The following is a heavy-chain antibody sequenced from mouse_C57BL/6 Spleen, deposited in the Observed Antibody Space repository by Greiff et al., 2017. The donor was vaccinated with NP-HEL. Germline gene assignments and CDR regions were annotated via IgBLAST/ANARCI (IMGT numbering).Heavy chain of an antibody. Sequence: LQESGSELRSPGSSVKLSCKDFDSEVFPIAYMSWVRQKPGHGFEWIGGILPSIGRTIYGEKFEDKATLDADTLSNTAYLELNSLTSEDSAIYYCARRGGSSGYVRFAYWGQGTLVTVSA. D-gene: IGHD3-2*02. CDR1: DSEVFPIAY. J-gene: IGHJ3*01. V-gene: IGHV15-2*01. CDR2: ILPSIGRT. CDR3: ARRGGSSGYVRFAY.